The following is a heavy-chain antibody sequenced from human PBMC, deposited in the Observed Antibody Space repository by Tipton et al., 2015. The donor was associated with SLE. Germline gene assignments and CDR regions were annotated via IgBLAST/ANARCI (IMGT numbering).Heavy chain of an antibody. Sequence: TLSLTCTVSGGSISGYYWSWIRQPPGKGLEWIGEINHSGSTNYNPSLKSRVTISVDTSKNQFSLKLSSVTAADTAVYYCGGGPLFDYWGQGTLVTVS. CDR3: GGGPLFDY. CDR2: INHSGST. J-gene: IGHJ4*02. V-gene: IGHV4-34*01. CDR1: GGSISGYY.